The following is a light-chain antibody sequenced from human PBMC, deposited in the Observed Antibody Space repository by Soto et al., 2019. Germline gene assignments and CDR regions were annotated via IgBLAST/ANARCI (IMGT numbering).Light chain of an antibody. Sequence: QSVLTQPASMSGSPGQSITISCTGTSSDVGSYYPVSWFQQHPGKAPKLIIYEVNKRPSGVSDRFSGSKSGNMASLTISGLQAADEAEYYCCSYAGDTTFFVFGTGTKVTVL. V-gene: IGLV2-23*02. CDR1: SSDVGSYYP. CDR2: EVN. CDR3: CSYAGDTTFFV. J-gene: IGLJ1*01.